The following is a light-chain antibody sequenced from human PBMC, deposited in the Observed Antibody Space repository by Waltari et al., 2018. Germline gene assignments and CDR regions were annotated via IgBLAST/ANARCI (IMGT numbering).Light chain of an antibody. V-gene: IGLV2-14*03. CDR2: DVS. Sequence: QSALTHPASVSGSPGQSITIPCTGNRSDVGGYNYVPWYQQHPGKAPTLIIYDVSNRPSGVSNRFSGSKSGNTASLTISGLQAEDEADYYCSSYISSDTLELFGGGTSLTV. CDR3: SSYISSDTLEL. J-gene: IGLJ2*01. CDR1: RSDVGGYNY.